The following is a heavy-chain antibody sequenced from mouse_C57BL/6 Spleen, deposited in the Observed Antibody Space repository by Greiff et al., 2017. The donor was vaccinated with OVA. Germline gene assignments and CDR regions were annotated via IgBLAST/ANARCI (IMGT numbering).Heavy chain of an antibody. J-gene: IGHJ2*01. CDR3: ATYYSNYGDY. V-gene: IGHV1-82*01. Sequence: QVQLKQSGPELVKPGASVKISCKASGYAFSSSWMNWVKQRPGKGLEWIGRIYPGDGDTNYNGKFKGKATLTADKSSSTAYMQLSSLTSEDSAVYFCATYYSNYGDYWGQGTTLTVSS. D-gene: IGHD2-5*01. CDR2: IYPGDGDT. CDR1: GYAFSSSW.